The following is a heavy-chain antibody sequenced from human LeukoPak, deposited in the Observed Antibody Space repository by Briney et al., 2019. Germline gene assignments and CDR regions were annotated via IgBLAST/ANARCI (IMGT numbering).Heavy chain of an antibody. V-gene: IGHV3-15*01. Sequence: PGGSLRLSCAASGFTFRNAWMTWVRQAPGKGLQWVGRIKSKTEGGTTDYAAPVKDRFTISRDDSENTLYLEMNSLKTEDTAVYYCTTGDYWGQGTLVTVSS. CDR2: IKSKTEGGTT. CDR1: GFTFRNAW. J-gene: IGHJ4*02. CDR3: TTGDY.